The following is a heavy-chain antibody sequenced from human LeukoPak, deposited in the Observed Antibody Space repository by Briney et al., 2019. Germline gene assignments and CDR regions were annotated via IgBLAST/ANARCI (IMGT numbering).Heavy chain of an antibody. V-gene: IGHV3-23*01. D-gene: IGHD3-10*01. CDR2: ITGQSNNI. CDR1: GFTFSSYA. CDR3: AKSKGSGTFCFDY. Sequence: GGSLRLSCAASGFTFSSYAKTWVRQAPGKGLEWVSTITGQSNNIWYADSVKGRFTISRDNPKNTVYLQMNSLRVEDTATYYCAKSKGSGTFCFDYWGQGSLVTVSS. J-gene: IGHJ4*02.